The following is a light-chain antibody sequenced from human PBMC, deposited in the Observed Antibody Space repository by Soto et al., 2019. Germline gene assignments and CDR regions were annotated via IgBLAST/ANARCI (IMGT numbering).Light chain of an antibody. V-gene: IGLV2-14*01. J-gene: IGLJ7*01. Sequence: QSALTQPASVSGSPGQSITIPCTGTNSDVGGYNHVSWYQHHPGKAPKLMIYEVFNRPSGVSSRFSGSKSGSTASLTISGLQAEDEADYYCSSYTTTNTLYVFGTGTQLTVL. CDR1: NSDVGGYNH. CDR3: SSYTTTNTLYV. CDR2: EVF.